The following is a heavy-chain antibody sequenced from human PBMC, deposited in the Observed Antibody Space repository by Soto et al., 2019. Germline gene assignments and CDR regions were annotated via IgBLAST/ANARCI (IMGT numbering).Heavy chain of an antibody. D-gene: IGHD6-13*01. Sequence: QITLKESGPTVVKPIQTLTLTCTFSGFSLSTSGVGVGWIRQPPGKALEWLALLYWDDDKRYSPSLKTRLTINKDTPRNQVVLTMTNMDPVDTATYYCAFRQEYRGSWVSGWFDPWGQGTLVTVSS. J-gene: IGHJ5*02. CDR1: GFSLSTSGVG. CDR2: LYWDDDK. CDR3: AFRQEYRGSWVSGWFDP. V-gene: IGHV2-5*02.